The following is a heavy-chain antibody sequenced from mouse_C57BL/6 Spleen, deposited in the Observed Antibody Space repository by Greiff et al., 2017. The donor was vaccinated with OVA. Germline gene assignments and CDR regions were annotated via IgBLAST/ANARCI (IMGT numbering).Heavy chain of an antibody. CDR3: ARHIDSSGFDY. Sequence: EVMLVESGGGLVQPGGSLKLSCAASGFTFSDYYMYWVRQTPEKRLEWVAYISNGGGSTYYPDTVKGRFTISRDNAKNTLYLQMSRLKSEDTAMYYCARHIDSSGFDYWGQGTTLTVSS. J-gene: IGHJ2*01. V-gene: IGHV5-12*01. D-gene: IGHD3-2*02. CDR2: ISNGGGST. CDR1: GFTFSDYY.